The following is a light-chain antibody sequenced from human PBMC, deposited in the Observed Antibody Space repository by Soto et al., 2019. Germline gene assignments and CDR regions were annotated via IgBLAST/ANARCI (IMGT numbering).Light chain of an antibody. CDR2: AAS. Sequence: DIQMTQSPSSLSASVGARVTLTCRASQSISRYLNWYRQKPGRAPNLLFDAASSLQSGVPSRFSGRGAGTDCTLTSTRLEPEDSAVYFCQQYTGPPTTVGQGTRLEIK. CDR1: QSISRY. V-gene: IGKV1-39*01. CDR3: QQYTGPPTT. J-gene: IGKJ5*01.